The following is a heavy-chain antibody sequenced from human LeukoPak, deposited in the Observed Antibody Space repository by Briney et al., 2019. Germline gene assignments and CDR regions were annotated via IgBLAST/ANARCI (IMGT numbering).Heavy chain of an antibody. CDR1: GGSFSGYY. Sequence: SETLSLTCAVYGGSFSGYYWSWIREPPGKGLEWIGEINHSGSTNYNPSLKSRVTISVDTSKNQFSLKLSSVTAADTAVYYCARGYAFDIWGQGTMVTVSS. J-gene: IGHJ3*02. CDR3: ARGYAFDI. V-gene: IGHV4-34*01. CDR2: INHSGST.